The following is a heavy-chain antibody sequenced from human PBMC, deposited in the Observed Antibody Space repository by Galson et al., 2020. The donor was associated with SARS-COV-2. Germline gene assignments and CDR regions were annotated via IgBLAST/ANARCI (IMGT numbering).Heavy chain of an antibody. D-gene: IGHD5-12*01. J-gene: IGHJ6*02. CDR3: ARDLGSGGYSGYGSDDYYGMDV. V-gene: IGHV3-30*04. Sequence: GGSLRLSCAASGFTFSSYAMHWVRQAPGKGLEWVAVISYDGSNKYYADSVKGRFTISRDNSKNTLYLQMNSLRAEDTAVYYCARDLGSGGYSGYGSDDYYGMDVWGQGTTVTVSS. CDR2: ISYDGSNK. CDR1: GFTFSSYA.